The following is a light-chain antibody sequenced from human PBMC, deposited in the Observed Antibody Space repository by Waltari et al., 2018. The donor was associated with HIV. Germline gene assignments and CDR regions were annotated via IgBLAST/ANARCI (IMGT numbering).Light chain of an antibody. CDR2: EVS. CDR3: CSYAGSSSNYV. CDR1: SSDVGSYNL. Sequence: QSALTQPASVSGSPGQSITISCTGTSSDVGSYNLVSWYQQHPGKAPKLMIYEVSKRPSGVSNRCSGSKSGNTASLTISGLQAEDEADYYCCSYAGSSSNYVFGTGTKVTVL. V-gene: IGLV2-23*02. J-gene: IGLJ1*01.